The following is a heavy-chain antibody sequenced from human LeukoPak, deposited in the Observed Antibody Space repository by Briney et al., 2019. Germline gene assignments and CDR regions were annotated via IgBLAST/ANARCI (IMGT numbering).Heavy chain of an antibody. CDR3: ARVYDSRAYGMDV. D-gene: IGHD3-22*01. CDR2: INPSGGST. Sequence: GASVKVSCKASGYTCTSYYMHWVRQAPGQGLEWMAIINPSGGSTSYAQKFQGRVTMTRDTSTSTVYMELSSLRSEDTAVYYCARVYDSRAYGMDVWGQGTTVTVSS. J-gene: IGHJ6*02. CDR1: GYTCTSYY. V-gene: IGHV1-46*01.